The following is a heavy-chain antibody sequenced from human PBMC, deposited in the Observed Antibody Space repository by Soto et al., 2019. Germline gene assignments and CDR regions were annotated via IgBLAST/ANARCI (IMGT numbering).Heavy chain of an antibody. V-gene: IGHV3-21*01. CDR1: GFTFSSYS. CDR2: ISSSSRHI. D-gene: IGHD1-26*01. CDR3: ARDPSDLWEPDQYFPH. Sequence: GGSLRLSCAASGFTFSSYSMNWVRQAPGKGLEWVSSISSSSRHIYYADSVKGRFTISRDNAKNSLYLQMNSLRAEDTAMYFCARDPSDLWEPDQYFPHWGRGTLVTVSS. J-gene: IGHJ1*01.